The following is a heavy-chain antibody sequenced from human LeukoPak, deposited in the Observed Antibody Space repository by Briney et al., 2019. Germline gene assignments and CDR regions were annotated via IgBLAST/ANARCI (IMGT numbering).Heavy chain of an antibody. D-gene: IGHD6-19*01. CDR3: ARSDGVAGTPAIDY. V-gene: IGHV4-34*01. CDR1: GGSFSGYY. J-gene: IGHJ4*02. Sequence: SETLSLTCAVYGGSFSGYYWSWIRQPPVKGLEWIGEINHSGSTNYNPSLKSRVTISVDTSKNQFSLKLSSVTAADTAVYYCARSDGVAGTPAIDYWGQGTLVTVSS. CDR2: INHSGST.